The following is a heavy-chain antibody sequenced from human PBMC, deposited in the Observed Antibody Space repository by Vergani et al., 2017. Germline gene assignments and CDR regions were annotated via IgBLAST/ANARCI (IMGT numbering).Heavy chain of an antibody. CDR1: GGSISSRSYY. CDR2: IYYSGST. Sequence: QLQLQESGPGLVKPSETLSLTCTVSGGSISSRSYYWGWIRQPPGKGLEWIGSIYYSGSTYYNPSLKSRVTISVDTSKNQFSLKLSSVTAADTAVYYCARVPFIYGAYDWFDPWGQGTLVTVSS. D-gene: IGHD4-17*01. J-gene: IGHJ5*02. V-gene: IGHV4-39*07. CDR3: ARVPFIYGAYDWFDP.